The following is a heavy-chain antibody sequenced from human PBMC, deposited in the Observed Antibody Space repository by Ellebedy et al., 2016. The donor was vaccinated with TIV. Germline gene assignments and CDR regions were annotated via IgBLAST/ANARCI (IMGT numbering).Heavy chain of an antibody. CDR3: ARDRGYDTFDY. J-gene: IGHJ4*02. CDR1: GLTPGSSW. CDR2: INQDGSEE. V-gene: IGHV3-7*01. Sequence: GESLKISCAASGLTPGSSWMSWVRQAPGKGLEWVANINQDGSEEYYVDSVRGRFTISRDNAKNSLYLQMNSLRAEDTAVYYCARDRGYDTFDYWGQGILVTVSS. D-gene: IGHD5-12*01.